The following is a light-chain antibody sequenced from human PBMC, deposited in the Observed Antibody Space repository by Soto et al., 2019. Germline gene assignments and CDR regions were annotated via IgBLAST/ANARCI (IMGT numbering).Light chain of an antibody. CDR3: AAWDDSLNGVV. V-gene: IGLV1-44*01. CDR1: SSNIGSKT. CDR2: SNN. Sequence: QAVVTQPPSASGTPGQRVTISCSGSSSNIGSKTVNWYQQLPGTAPKLRIYSNNQRPSGVPDRFSGSKSGTSASLAISGLQSEDEADYYCAAWDDSLNGVVFGGGTKVTVL. J-gene: IGLJ2*01.